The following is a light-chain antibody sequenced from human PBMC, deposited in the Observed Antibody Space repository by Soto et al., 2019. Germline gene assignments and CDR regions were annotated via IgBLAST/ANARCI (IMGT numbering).Light chain of an antibody. Sequence: EIVMTQSPATLSVSPGEGATLSCRASHSVDSNLAWYQQKPGQAPRLLIFGASTRATGIPTRFSGGGSGTDFTLTISSLQSEDFATYYCQQYDSYSPLTFGGGTKVDIK. CDR2: GAS. CDR3: QQYDSYSPLT. CDR1: HSVDSN. J-gene: IGKJ4*01. V-gene: IGKV3D-15*01.